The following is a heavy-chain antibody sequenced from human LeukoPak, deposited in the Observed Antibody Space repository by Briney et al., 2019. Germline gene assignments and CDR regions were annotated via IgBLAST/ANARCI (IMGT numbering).Heavy chain of an antibody. CDR2: IKKDGSEK. J-gene: IGHJ4*02. V-gene: IGHV3-7*01. CDR1: GFTFSSYW. Sequence: GGSLRLSCAASGFTFSSYWMSWVRQAPGKGLEWVANIKKDGSEKYYVDSVKGRFTISRDNAKKSLYLQMNSLGAEDAAVYYCARHLSGITGYTYGRGIDYWGQGTLLTVSS. D-gene: IGHD5-18*01. CDR3: ARHLSGITGYTYGRGIDY.